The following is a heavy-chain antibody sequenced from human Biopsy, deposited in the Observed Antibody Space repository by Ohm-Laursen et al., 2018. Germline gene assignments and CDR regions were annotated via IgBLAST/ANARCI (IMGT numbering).Heavy chain of an antibody. J-gene: IGHJ4*02. V-gene: IGHV4-34*01. CDR3: AREGGGLLPIRLTDF. D-gene: IGHD1-26*01. Sequence: SETLSLTCEVSGESFSDYYRSWIRQSPGKGLEWIGEINHRGRSSYSPSLQSRVTISVDASKNQFSLNMKSVTAADTAVYFCAREGGGLLPIRLTDFWGPGMMVTVSS. CDR2: INHRGRS. CDR1: GESFSDYY.